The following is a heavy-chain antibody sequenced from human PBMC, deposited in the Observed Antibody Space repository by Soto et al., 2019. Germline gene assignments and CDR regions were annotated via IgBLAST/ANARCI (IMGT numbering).Heavy chain of an antibody. J-gene: IGHJ6*02. CDR1: GFTFSSYA. CDR3: ARDNGYSSSWYRYYGMDV. D-gene: IGHD6-13*01. Sequence: GSLRLSCAASGFTFSSYAMHWVRQAPGKGLEWVAVISYDGSNKYYADSVKGRFTISRDNSKNTLYLQMNSLRAEDTAVYYCARDNGYSSSWYRYYGMDVWGQGTTVTVSS. CDR2: ISYDGSNK. V-gene: IGHV3-30-3*01.